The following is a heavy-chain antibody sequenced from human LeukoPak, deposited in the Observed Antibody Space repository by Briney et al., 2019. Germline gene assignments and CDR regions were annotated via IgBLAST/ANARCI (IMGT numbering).Heavy chain of an antibody. CDR2: IWYDGSNK. CDR1: GFTFSSYG. CDR3: ARDRGRLWFGSEYYFDY. J-gene: IGHJ4*02. V-gene: IGHV3-33*01. D-gene: IGHD3-10*01. Sequence: GGSLRLSCAASGFTFSSYGMHWVRQAPGKGLEWVAVIWYDGSNKYYADSVRGRFTISRDNSKNTLYLRMNSLRAEDTAVYYCARDRGRLWFGSEYYFDYWGQGTLVTVSS.